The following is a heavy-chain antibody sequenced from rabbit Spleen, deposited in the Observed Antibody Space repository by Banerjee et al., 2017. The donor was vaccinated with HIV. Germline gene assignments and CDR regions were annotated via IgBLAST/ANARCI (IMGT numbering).Heavy chain of an antibody. J-gene: IGHJ6*01. V-gene: IGHV1S45*01. CDR3: ARDTGSSFSSYGMDL. Sequence: QEQLEESGGGLVKPGASLTLTCTASGFSFSSSYDMCWVRQAPGKGLEWIGCIYAGSSGSTYSATWAKGRFTVSKTSSTTVTLQMTSLTAADTATYFCARDTGSSFSSYGMDLWGQGTLVTVS. CDR1: GFSFSSSYD. D-gene: IGHD8-1*01. CDR2: IYAGSSGST.